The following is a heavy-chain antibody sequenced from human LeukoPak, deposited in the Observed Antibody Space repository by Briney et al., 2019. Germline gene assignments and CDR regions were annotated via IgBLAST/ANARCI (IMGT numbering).Heavy chain of an antibody. J-gene: IGHJ3*02. V-gene: IGHV4-59*01. D-gene: IGHD4-17*01. CDR2: IYYSGST. CDR1: GGSISSYY. CDR3: AGDYGDYEGASDI. Sequence: SETLSPTCTVSGGSISSYYWSWIRQPPGKGLEWIGYIYYSGSTKYNPSLKSRVTISVDTSKNQFSLKLSSVTAADTAVYFCAGDYGDYEGASDIWGQGTMVTVSS.